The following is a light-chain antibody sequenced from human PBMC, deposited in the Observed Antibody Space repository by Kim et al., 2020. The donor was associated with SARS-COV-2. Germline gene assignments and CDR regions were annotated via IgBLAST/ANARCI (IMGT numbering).Light chain of an antibody. V-gene: IGKV1-39*01. CDR1: QRLGPY. Sequence: SVGDRANINCRTSQRLGPYLNWYQDNTGQAPKRPVYAAPRLHSGVPSRFSGSGSETDFTLPISSRKPEDFAIYYCQQSYRTTGIGQGTR. J-gene: IGKJ5*01. CDR2: AAP. CDR3: QQSYRTTG.